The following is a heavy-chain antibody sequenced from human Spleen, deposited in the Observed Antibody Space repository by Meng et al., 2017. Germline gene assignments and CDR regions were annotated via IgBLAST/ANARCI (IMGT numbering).Heavy chain of an antibody. D-gene: IGHD6-19*01. J-gene: IGHJ4*02. Sequence: ASVKVFCKASGYTFTSYGINWVRQAPGQGLEWMGWISASKGNTNHALNLQGRLSMTTDTSTSTAYMELRSLRSDDTAVYYCARDHDSGWGFDYWGQGTLVTVSS. CDR2: ISASKGNT. CDR3: ARDHDSGWGFDY. CDR1: GYTFTSYG. V-gene: IGHV1-18*01.